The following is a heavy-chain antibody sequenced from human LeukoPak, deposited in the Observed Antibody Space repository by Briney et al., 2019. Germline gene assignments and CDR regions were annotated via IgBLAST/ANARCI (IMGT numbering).Heavy chain of an antibody. CDR3: DKGGWLDY. CDR2: MNGSGDQT. CDR1: GFSFSTFE. V-gene: IGHV3-23*01. Sequence: TGGSLRLSCAASGFSFSTFEMRWLRQAPGKGLEGVSMMNGSGDQTYYTDSVKGRFTISRDNSKNTLYLKVNDLRAEDTAIYFCDKGGWLDYWGQGTLVTVSS. D-gene: IGHD2-15*01. J-gene: IGHJ4*02.